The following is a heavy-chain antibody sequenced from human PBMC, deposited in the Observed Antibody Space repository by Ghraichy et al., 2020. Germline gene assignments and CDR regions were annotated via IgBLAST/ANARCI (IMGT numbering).Heavy chain of an antibody. CDR1: GYTFTGYY. D-gene: IGHD4-11*01. V-gene: IGHV1-2*06. Sequence: ASVKVSCKASGYTFTGYYMHWVRQAPGQGLEWMGRINPNSGGTNYAQKFQGRVTMTRDTSISTAYMELSRLRSDDTAVYYCAREGPDLTVTNQTRTYYFDYWGQGTLVTVSS. J-gene: IGHJ4*02. CDR2: INPNSGGT. CDR3: AREGPDLTVTNQTRTYYFDY.